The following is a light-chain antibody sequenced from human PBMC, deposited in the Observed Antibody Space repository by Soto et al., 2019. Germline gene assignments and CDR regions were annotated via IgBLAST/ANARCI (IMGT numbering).Light chain of an antibody. J-gene: IGLJ3*02. V-gene: IGLV2-14*01. CDR3: SSFTRSSTQV. Sequence: QSALTQPASVSGSLGQSITISCTGTSSDVGGYNYVSWYQQHPGKVPKLMIYEVNNRPSGVSNRFSGSKSANTASLTISGLQADDEADYYCSSFTRSSTQVFGGGTKLPVL. CDR2: EVN. CDR1: SSDVGGYNY.